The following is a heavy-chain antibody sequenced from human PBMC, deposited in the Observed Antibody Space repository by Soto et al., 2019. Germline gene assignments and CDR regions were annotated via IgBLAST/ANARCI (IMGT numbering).Heavy chain of an antibody. CDR3: AREGMGFGY. J-gene: IGHJ4*02. CDR1: GFTVSSYY. D-gene: IGHD1-26*01. CDR2: VYSTGST. Sequence: QLVESGGGLIQPGGSLRLSCAASGFTVSSYYMSWVRQAPGKGLEWVSVVYSTGSTYYADSVKGRFTISRDISKNMISLQMDSLRAEDTAVYYCAREGMGFGYWGQGTLVTVSS. V-gene: IGHV3-53*01.